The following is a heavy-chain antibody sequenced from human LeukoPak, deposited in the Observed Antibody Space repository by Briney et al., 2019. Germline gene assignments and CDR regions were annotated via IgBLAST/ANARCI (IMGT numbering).Heavy chain of an antibody. CDR1: GFTFSTYT. D-gene: IGHD5/OR15-5a*01. CDR3: ARGPSTPFDY. J-gene: IGHJ4*02. Sequence: PGGSLRLSCAASGFTFSTYTMNWVRQAPGKGLEWVSSISSSSRHIYYADSVKGRFTISRDNAKNSLYLQMNSLRAEDAAVYYCARGPSTPFDYWGQGTLVTVSS. V-gene: IGHV3-21*01. CDR2: ISSSSRHI.